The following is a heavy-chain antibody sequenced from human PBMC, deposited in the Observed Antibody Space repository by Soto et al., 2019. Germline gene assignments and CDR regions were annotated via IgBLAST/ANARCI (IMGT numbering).Heavy chain of an antibody. Sequence: GGSLRLSCAAYGFTFSSYAMSRVRQAPGKGLEWVSAISGSGGSTYYADSVKGRFTISRDNSKNTLYLQMNSLRAEDTAVYYCAKDLYGIAAHPDFDYWGQGTLVTVSS. CDR2: ISGSGGST. CDR1: GFTFSSYA. D-gene: IGHD6-6*01. CDR3: AKDLYGIAAHPDFDY. J-gene: IGHJ4*02. V-gene: IGHV3-23*01.